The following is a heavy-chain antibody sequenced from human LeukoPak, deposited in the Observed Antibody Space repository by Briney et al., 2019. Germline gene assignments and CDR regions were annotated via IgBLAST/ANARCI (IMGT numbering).Heavy chain of an antibody. Sequence: SVKVSCKASGGTFSSYAISWVRQAPGQGLEWMGRIIPIVVTANYAQKFQGRVTITTDESTSTAYMELSSLRSEDTAVCYCARGVKPNPYYFNYGGQGTLVAVS. J-gene: IGHJ4*02. V-gene: IGHV1-69*05. D-gene: IGHD2-21*01. CDR1: GGTFSSYA. CDR3: ARGVKPNPYYFNY. CDR2: IIPIVVTA.